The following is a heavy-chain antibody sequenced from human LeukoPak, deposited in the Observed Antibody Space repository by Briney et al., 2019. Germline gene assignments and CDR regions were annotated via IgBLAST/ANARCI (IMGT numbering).Heavy chain of an antibody. CDR2: ISYDGSHK. D-gene: IGHD6-13*01. CDR3: AKKGAVGIAAAAFDN. CDR1: GFTFSSYG. V-gene: IGHV3-30*18. Sequence: QSGGSLRLSCAASGFTFSSYGMHWVRQAPGKGLEWVAFISYDGSHKYYADSVKGRFTISRDNSENMLFLQMNSLSSEDTAVYYCAKKGAVGIAAAAFDNWGQGTLVTVSS. J-gene: IGHJ4*02.